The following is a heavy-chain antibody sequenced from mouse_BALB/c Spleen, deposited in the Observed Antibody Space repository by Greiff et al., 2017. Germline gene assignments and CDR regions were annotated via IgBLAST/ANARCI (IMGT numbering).Heavy chain of an antibody. V-gene: IGHV10S3*01. J-gene: IGHJ3*01. CDR3: VRDSPWFAY. D-gene: IGHD6-2*01. CDR1: GFTFNTNA. Sequence: EVQLVETGGGLVQPKGSLKLSCAASGFTFNTNAMNWVRQAPGKGLEWVARIRSKSNNYATYYADSVKDRFTISRDDSQSMLYLQMNNLKTEDTAMYYCVRDSPWFAYWGQGTLVTVSA. CDR2: IRSKSNNYAT.